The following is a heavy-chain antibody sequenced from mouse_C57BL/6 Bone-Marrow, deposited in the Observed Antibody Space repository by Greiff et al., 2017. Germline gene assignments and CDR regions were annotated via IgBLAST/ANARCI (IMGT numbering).Heavy chain of an antibody. CDR3: ARDGDYFYWYFDV. CDR2: ISSGSSTI. J-gene: IGHJ1*03. Sequence: EVKLVESGGGLVKPGGSLKLSCAASGFTFSDYGMHWVRQAPEKGLAWVAYISSGSSTIYYADTVKGRFTISRDNAKNTLFLQMTSLRSEDTAMYYCARDGDYFYWYFDVWGTGTTVTVSS. D-gene: IGHD2-13*01. CDR1: GFTFSDYG. V-gene: IGHV5-17*01.